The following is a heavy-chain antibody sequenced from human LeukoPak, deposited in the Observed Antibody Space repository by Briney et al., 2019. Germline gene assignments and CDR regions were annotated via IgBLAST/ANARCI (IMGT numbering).Heavy chain of an antibody. J-gene: IGHJ4*02. CDR3: ARDSGSYYYLDY. V-gene: IGHV3-21*01. CDR1: GFTFSTYS. CDR2: ISGSSSYI. Sequence: GGSLRLSCAASGFTFSTYSMNWVRQAPGKGLEWVSSISGSSSYIYYADSVKGRFTISRDNAKNSLYLQMNSLRVEDTAIYYCARDSGSYYYLDYWGQGTLVTVSS. D-gene: IGHD1-26*01.